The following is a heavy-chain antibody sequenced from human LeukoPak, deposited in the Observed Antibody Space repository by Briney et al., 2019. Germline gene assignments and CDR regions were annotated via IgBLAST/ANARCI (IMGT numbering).Heavy chain of an antibody. J-gene: IGHJ2*01. CDR1: GFALSSTA. D-gene: IGHD5-18*01. CDR3: ATVAMEDWYFDL. V-gene: IGHV3-23*01. CDR2: IAISDGKT. Sequence: GGSLRLSCAASGFALSSTAMSWVRQAPGKGLEWVSTIAISDGKTYYADSVKGRFSISRDNAKNSLYLQMSSLRDEDTAVYYCATVAMEDWYFDLWGRGTLVTVSS.